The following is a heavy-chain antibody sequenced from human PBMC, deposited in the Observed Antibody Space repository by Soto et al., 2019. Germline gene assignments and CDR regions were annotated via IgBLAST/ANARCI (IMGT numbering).Heavy chain of an antibody. Sequence: GESLKISCQGSGYSFTNYWIGWVRQMPGKGLEWMAIIYPGDSDTRYSPSFQGQVTISADKSISTAYLRWSSLKASDTAMYYCARKNRYYFDYWGQGTLVTVSS. CDR1: GYSFTNYW. V-gene: IGHV5-51*01. CDR2: IYPGDSDT. CDR3: ARKNRYYFDY. J-gene: IGHJ4*02.